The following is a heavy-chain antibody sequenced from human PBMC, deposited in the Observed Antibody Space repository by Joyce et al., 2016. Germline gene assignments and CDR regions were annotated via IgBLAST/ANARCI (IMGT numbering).Heavy chain of an antibody. J-gene: IGHJ4*02. CDR2: ITPIFGPA. Sequence: QVQLVQSGAEVRQPGSSVRLSCKASGGAFSRHSISWVRQAPGQGLEWMGGITPIFGPATYAPKFQGRVTITVDESTGTAYMDLNRLRSEDTAMYYCARESADSSGYYYGLYWGQGALVTVSS. V-gene: IGHV1-69*12. CDR1: GGAFSRHS. D-gene: IGHD3-22*01. CDR3: ARESADSSGYYYGLY.